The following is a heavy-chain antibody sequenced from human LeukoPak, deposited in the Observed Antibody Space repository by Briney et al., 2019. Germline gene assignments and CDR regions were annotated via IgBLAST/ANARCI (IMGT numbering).Heavy chain of an antibody. CDR2: IYYSGST. CDR3: ARVWQDDYVWGSYRYYYYGMDV. V-gene: IGHV4-38-2*02. J-gene: IGHJ6*02. D-gene: IGHD3-16*02. CDR1: GYSISSGYY. Sequence: SETLSLTCTVSGYSISSGYYWSWIRQPPGKGLEWIGYIYYSGSTNYNPSLKSRVTISVDTSKNQFSLKLSSVTAADTAVYYCARVWQDDYVWGSYRYYYYGMDVWGQGTTVTVSS.